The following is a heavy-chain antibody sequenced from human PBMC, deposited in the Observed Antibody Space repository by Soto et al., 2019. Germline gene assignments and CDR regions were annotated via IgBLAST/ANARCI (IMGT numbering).Heavy chain of an antibody. CDR2: IWYDGSNK. J-gene: IGHJ5*02. CDR3: ARERIAAAGTGWFYP. D-gene: IGHD6-13*01. Sequence: QVQLVESGGGVVQPGRSLRLSCAASGFTFSSYGMHWVRQAPGKGLEWVAVIWYDGSNKYYADSVKGRFTICRDNSKNTLYLQMNSLIAEDTAVYYCARERIAAAGTGWFYPWGQGTLVTVSS. CDR1: GFTFSSYG. V-gene: IGHV3-33*01.